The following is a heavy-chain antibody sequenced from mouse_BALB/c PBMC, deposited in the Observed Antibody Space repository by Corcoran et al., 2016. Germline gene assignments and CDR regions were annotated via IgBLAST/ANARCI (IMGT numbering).Heavy chain of an antibody. J-gene: IGHJ2*01. CDR1: GYTFTDYY. D-gene: IGHD4-1*01. CDR3: ARDWDYYVDY. V-gene: IGHV1-26*01. Sequence: EVQLQQSGPELVKPGASVKMSCKASGYTFTDYYMKWVKQSHGKSIEWIGDINPNNGGTSYNQKFKGKATLTVDKSSRTAYMQLNSLTYEDSAVYYCARDWDYYVDYWGQGTTLTVSS. CDR2: INPNNGGT.